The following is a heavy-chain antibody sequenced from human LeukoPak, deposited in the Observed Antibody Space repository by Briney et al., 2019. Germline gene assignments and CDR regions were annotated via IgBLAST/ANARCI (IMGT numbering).Heavy chain of an antibody. V-gene: IGHV5-51*01. CDR1: GYSFTSYW. D-gene: IGHD6-13*01. J-gene: IGHJ6*02. CDR2: IYSGDSGT. CDR3: ARHKRRSSIAAAGFYYYYGMDV. Sequence: GKSLKISCKGSGYSFTSYWIGWVRQMPGKGLEWMGIIYSGDSGTRYSPSFQGQVTISADKSISTAYLQWSSLKASDTAMYYCARHKRRSSIAAAGFYYYYGMDVWGQGTTVTVSS.